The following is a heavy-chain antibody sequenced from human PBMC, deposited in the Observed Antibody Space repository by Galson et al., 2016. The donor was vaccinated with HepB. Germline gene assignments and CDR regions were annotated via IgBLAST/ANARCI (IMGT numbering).Heavy chain of an antibody. D-gene: IGHD3-22*01. CDR2: IYYSGYT. V-gene: IGHV4-31*03. J-gene: IGHJ4*02. CDR1: GGSISSGGYY. Sequence: LSLTCTVSGGSISSGGYYWSWIRQHPGKGLEWIGNIYYSGYTYYNPSLKSRVTVSVDTSKNQFSLKLSSVTAADTAVYYCARGTPSYFYDSSGNLDYWGQGTLVTVSS. CDR3: ARGTPSYFYDSSGNLDY.